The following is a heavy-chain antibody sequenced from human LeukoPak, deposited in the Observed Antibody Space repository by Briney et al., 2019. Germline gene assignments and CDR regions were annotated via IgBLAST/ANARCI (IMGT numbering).Heavy chain of an antibody. Sequence: PSETLSLTCSVSGASISSGSNYWGWIRQPPGKTLEWIGRIYSSGSTYYNSSLQSRVIIIIDTPKNQFSLKLRSVTAADTAVYYCARVVQSTDSSGFYLPEYFQHWGQGTLVTVSS. J-gene: IGHJ1*01. CDR1: GASISSGSNY. D-gene: IGHD3-22*01. V-gene: IGHV4-39*07. CDR2: IYSSGST. CDR3: ARVVQSTDSSGFYLPEYFQH.